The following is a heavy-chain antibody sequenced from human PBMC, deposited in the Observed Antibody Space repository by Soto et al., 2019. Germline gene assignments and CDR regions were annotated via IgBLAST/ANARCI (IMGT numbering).Heavy chain of an antibody. V-gene: IGHV5-51*01. D-gene: IGHD2-15*01. CDR2: IYPGDSDT. J-gene: IGHJ3*02. CDR1: GYSFTTYW. Sequence: PGESLKISCKASGYSFTTYWIGWVRQMPGKGLEWMGIIYPGDSDTRYSPSFQGQVTISADKSISTAYLQWRSLKASDNAMYYCQRRGDVVPGDAFDIWGQGTMVTVSS. CDR3: QRRGDVVPGDAFDI.